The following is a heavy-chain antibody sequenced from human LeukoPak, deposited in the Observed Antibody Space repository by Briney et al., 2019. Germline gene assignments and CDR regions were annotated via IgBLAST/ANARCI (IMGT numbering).Heavy chain of an antibody. V-gene: IGHV1-69*06. CDR1: GGTFSSYA. CDR3: ARAPLWSGYYYYMDV. Sequence: ASVKVSCKASGGTFSSYAISWVRQAPGQGLEWMGGIIPIFDTTHYAREFQGRVTITADKSTSTVYMELSSLRSEDTAVYYCARAPLWSGYYYYMDVWGKGTTVTISS. CDR2: IIPIFDTT. D-gene: IGHD3-10*01. J-gene: IGHJ6*03.